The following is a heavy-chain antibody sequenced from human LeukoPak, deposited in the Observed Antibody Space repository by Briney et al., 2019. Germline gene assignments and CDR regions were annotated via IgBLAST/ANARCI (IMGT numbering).Heavy chain of an antibody. D-gene: IGHD3-3*02. CDR3: ARELAY. CDR1: GGSINDYY. J-gene: IGHJ4*02. Sequence: PSETLSLTCTVSGGSINDYYWSWIRQPPGKGLEWIAYIFYSGDTNYNPSLKSRVAISVDTSRNQFSLKLSSVTAADTAVYYCARELAYWGQGTLVTVSS. CDR2: IFYSGDT. V-gene: IGHV4-59*12.